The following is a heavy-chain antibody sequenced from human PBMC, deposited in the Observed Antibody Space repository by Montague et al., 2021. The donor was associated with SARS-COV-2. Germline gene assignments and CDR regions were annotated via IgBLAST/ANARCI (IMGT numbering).Heavy chain of an antibody. D-gene: IGHD5-12*01. V-gene: IGHV4-38-2*01. CDR1: GFSISSGFY. CDR2: VYHSGCT. CDR3: ARRGYTGSDYFDY. J-gene: IGHJ4*02. Sequence: SETLSLTCSVSGFSISSGFYWAWIRQSPGKGPEWISTVYHSGCTXXNPXXXGRVTVSIDTSKNQFSLTVTSVTAADTAVYFCARRGYTGSDYFDYWGQGTLVSVSS.